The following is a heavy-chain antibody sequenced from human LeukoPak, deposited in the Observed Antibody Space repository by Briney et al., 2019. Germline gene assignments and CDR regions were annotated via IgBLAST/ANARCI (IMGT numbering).Heavy chain of an antibody. V-gene: IGHV3-13*01. CDR2: IGTAGDT. CDR1: GFTFSSYD. CDR3: ARESDYGDYFDY. Sequence: PGGSLRLSCAASGFTFSSYDMHWVHQATGKGLEWVSAIGTAGDTYYPGSVKGRFTISRENAKNSLYLQMNSLRAGDTAVYYCARESDYGDYFDYWGQGTLVTVSS. D-gene: IGHD3-16*01. J-gene: IGHJ4*02.